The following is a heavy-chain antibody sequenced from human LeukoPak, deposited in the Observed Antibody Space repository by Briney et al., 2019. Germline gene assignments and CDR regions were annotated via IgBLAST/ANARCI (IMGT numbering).Heavy chain of an antibody. Sequence: GGSLRLSCAASGFTFDDYAMHWVRQAPGKGLEWVSGISWNSGSIGYADSVKGRFTISRDNAKNSLYLQMNSLRAEDMALYYCAKSPSPSAGEGEDYFDYWGQGTLVTVSS. J-gene: IGHJ4*02. V-gene: IGHV3-9*03. D-gene: IGHD6-13*01. CDR2: ISWNSGSI. CDR3: AKSPSPSAGEGEDYFDY. CDR1: GFTFDDYA.